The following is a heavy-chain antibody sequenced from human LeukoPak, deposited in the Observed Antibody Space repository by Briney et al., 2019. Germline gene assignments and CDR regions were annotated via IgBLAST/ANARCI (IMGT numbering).Heavy chain of an antibody. D-gene: IGHD4-17*01. CDR2: IYSGGST. J-gene: IGHJ4*02. CDR3: ATDVRDYGDSPLMDY. CDR1: GFTVSSNY. Sequence: GGSLRLSCAASGFTVSSNYMSWVRQAPGKGLEWVSVIYSGGSTYYADSVKGRFTISRDNSKNTLYLQMNSLRAEDTAVYYCATDVRDYGDSPLMDYWGQGTLVTVSS. V-gene: IGHV3-66*01.